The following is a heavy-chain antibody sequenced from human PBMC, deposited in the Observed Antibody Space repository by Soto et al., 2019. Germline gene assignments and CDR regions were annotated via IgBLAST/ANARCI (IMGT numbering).Heavy chain of an antibody. D-gene: IGHD4-17*01. J-gene: IGHJ4*02. CDR2: ITDNGGST. V-gene: IGHV3-23*01. Sequence: EVQLLESGGGLVQAGGSLRLSCAASGFTFSRAGMSGVRQAPGKGLEWVSLITDNGGSTYYADSVKGRFTISRDNTKNTLFLQMNSLRAEYTAVYYCAKERATTTAFDYWGQGALVTVSS. CDR3: AKERATTTAFDY. CDR1: GFTFSRAG.